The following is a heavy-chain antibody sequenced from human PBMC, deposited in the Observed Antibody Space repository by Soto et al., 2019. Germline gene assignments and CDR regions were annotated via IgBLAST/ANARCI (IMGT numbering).Heavy chain of an antibody. J-gene: IGHJ5*02. Sequence: SETLSLTCTVSGGSISSSSYYWGWIRQPPGKGLEWIGSIYYRGSTYYNPSLKSRVTISVDTSKNQFSMKLNSVTAAATAVYYCARDQSSPPLGYCISTRCYCCANWFDPWGQGTLVTVSP. CDR2: IYYRGST. D-gene: IGHD2-2*01. CDR1: GGSISSSSYY. CDR3: ARDQSSPPLGYCISTRCYCCANWFDP. V-gene: IGHV4-39*07.